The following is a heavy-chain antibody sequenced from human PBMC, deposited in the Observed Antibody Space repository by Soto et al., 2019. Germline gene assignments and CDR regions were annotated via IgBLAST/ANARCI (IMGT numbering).Heavy chain of an antibody. D-gene: IGHD5-18*01. Sequence: GGSLRLSCAASGFTFSSYWMSWVRQAPGKGLEWVANIKQDGSEKYYVDSVKGRFTISRDNAKNSLYLQMNSLRAEDTAVYYCAREGKGYSLGLYYDYYYGMDVWGQGTTVTVSS. CDR3: AREGKGYSLGLYYDYYYGMDV. CDR2: IKQDGSEK. CDR1: GFTFSSYW. V-gene: IGHV3-7*01. J-gene: IGHJ6*02.